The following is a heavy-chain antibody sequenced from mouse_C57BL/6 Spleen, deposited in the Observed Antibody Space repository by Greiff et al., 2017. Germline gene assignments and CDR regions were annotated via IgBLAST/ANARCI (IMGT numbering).Heavy chain of an antibody. V-gene: IGHV3-6*01. CDR2: ISYDGSN. D-gene: IGHD1-1*01. J-gene: IGHJ4*01. CDR3: ASTNYGSRWYYAMDY. Sequence: EVQLQESGPGLVKPSQSLSLTCSVTGYSITSGYYWNWIRQFPGNKLEWMGYISYDGSNNYNPSLKNRISITRDTSKNQCFLKLNSVTTEDTATYYCASTNYGSRWYYAMDYWGQGTSVTVSS. CDR1: GYSITSGYY.